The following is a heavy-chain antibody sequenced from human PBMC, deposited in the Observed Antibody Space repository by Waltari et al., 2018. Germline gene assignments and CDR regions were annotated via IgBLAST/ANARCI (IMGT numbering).Heavy chain of an antibody. CDR2: IIPIFGTA. CDR1: GVTLSRYA. Sequence: QVQRVQSGPEVQKAASSVKVSCKAFGVTLSRYAITWLRQAPGQWLEWMGRIIPIFGTANYAQKFQGRVTITADESTSTAYMELSSLRSEDTAVYYCARAAAGSYYFDYWGQGTLVTVSS. D-gene: IGHD6-13*01. V-gene: IGHV1-69*15. CDR3: ARAAAGSYYFDY. J-gene: IGHJ4*02.